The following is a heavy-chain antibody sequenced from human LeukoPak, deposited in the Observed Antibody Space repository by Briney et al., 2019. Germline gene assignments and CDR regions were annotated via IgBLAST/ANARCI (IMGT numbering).Heavy chain of an antibody. J-gene: IGHJ4*02. V-gene: IGHV3-9*01. Sequence: GGSLRLSCAASGFTFDDYAMHWVRQAPGKGLEWVSGISWNSGSIGYADSVKGRFTISRDNSKNTLYLQMNSLRAEDTAVYYCAKRRPTAMVHFDYWGQGTLVTVSS. CDR3: AKRRPTAMVHFDY. D-gene: IGHD5-18*01. CDR1: GFTFDDYA. CDR2: ISWNSGSI.